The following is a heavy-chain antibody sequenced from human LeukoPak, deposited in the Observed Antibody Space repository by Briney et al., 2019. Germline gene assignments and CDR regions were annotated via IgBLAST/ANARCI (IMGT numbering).Heavy chain of an antibody. J-gene: IGHJ4*02. CDR1: GFTFSHNE. CDR2: ISTSGSSI. V-gene: IGHV3-48*03. CDR3: ARDGIDY. Sequence: GGSLRLSCAASGFTFSHNEMNWVRQAPGKGLEWVSHISTSGSSIYYADSVKGRFTTSRDDAKNSVYLQMNSLRAEDTAVYYCARDGIDYWGQGTLVTVSS. D-gene: IGHD2-15*01.